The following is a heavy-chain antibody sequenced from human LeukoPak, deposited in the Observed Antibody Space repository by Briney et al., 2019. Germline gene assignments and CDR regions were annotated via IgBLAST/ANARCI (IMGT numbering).Heavy chain of an antibody. V-gene: IGHV4-39*07. CDR3: ARTVQYSSGGYFDY. CDR2: IYYSGST. D-gene: IGHD6-19*01. CDR1: GGSISSSSYY. Sequence: SETLSLTCTVSGGSISSSSYYWGWIRQPPGKGLEWIGSIYYSGSTYYNPSLKSRVTISVDTSKNQFSLKLSSVTAADTAVYYCARTVQYSSGGYFDYWGQGTLVTVSS. J-gene: IGHJ4*02.